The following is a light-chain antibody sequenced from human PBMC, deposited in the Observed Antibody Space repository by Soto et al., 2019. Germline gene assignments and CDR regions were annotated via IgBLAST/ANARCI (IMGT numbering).Light chain of an antibody. CDR2: GAS. V-gene: IGKV3-20*01. J-gene: IGKJ1*01. Sequence: EIVLTQSPGTLSLSPAERATLSCWASQSVSSSSLAWYQQKPGQAPRLLIYGASSRATGIPDRFSGSGSGTDFTLTISRLEPEDFAVYYCHQYGTSPWTFGQGTKVEIK. CDR3: HQYGTSPWT. CDR1: QSVSSSS.